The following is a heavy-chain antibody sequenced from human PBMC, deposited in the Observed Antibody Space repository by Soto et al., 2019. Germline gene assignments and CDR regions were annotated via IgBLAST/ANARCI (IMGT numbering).Heavy chain of an antibody. CDR2: MNPNSGNT. J-gene: IGHJ4*02. D-gene: IGHD3-3*01. CDR3: ARGGVLRFLEWLLYPTLGDY. Sequence: QVQLVQSGAEVKKPGASVKVSCKASGYTFTSYDINWVRQATGQGLEWMGWMNPNSGNTGYAQKFQGRDSMTRNTSISTAYMELSSLRSEDTAVYYCARGGVLRFLEWLLYPTLGDYWGQGTLVTVSS. V-gene: IGHV1-8*01. CDR1: GYTFTSYD.